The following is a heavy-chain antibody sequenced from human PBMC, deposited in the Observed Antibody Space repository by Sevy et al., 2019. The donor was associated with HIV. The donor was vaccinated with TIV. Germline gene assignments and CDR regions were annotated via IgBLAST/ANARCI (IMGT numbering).Heavy chain of an antibody. CDR1: AGSISSSSFY. J-gene: IGHJ6*02. D-gene: IGHD6-6*01. CDR3: ARRMSIAARHYYYYGMDV. Sequence: SETLSLTCTVSAGSISSSSFYWGWIRQPPGKGLEWIGSIYYSGSTYYNPSLKSRVTISVDTSKNQFSLKLSSVTAADTAVYYCARRMSIAARHYYYYGMDVWGQGTTVTVSS. CDR2: IYYSGST. V-gene: IGHV4-39*01.